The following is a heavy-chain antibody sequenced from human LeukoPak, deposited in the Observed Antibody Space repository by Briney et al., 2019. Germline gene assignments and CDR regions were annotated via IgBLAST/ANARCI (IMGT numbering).Heavy chain of an antibody. V-gene: IGHV3-23*01. Sequence: GGSQTLFCAASGFTFSTYAMSWVRQAPGKGLECVSCIIGSGGSTYYADSVKRRFTISRDNSKNTLYLQMNSLRAEDTAVYYCAKVYSGSCYDGLDYWGQGTLVTASS. CDR3: AKVYSGSCYDGLDY. CDR1: GFTFSTYA. J-gene: IGHJ4*02. CDR2: IIGSGGST. D-gene: IGHD1-26*01.